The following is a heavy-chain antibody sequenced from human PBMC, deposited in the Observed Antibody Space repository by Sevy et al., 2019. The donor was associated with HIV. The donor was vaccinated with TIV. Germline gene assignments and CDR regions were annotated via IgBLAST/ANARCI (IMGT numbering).Heavy chain of an antibody. Sequence: GGSLRLSCVASGFTFSSFEMNWVRQAPGKGLEWVSSISSSGSNRDYADSLKGRVTISRDNAKKSLYLQMNSLRAEDTAIYFGAKRGGQYDLGMDVWGQGTTVTVSS. J-gene: IGHJ6*02. CDR2: ISSSGSNR. V-gene: IGHV3-48*03. D-gene: IGHD1-1*01. CDR3: AKRGGQYDLGMDV. CDR1: GFTFSSFE.